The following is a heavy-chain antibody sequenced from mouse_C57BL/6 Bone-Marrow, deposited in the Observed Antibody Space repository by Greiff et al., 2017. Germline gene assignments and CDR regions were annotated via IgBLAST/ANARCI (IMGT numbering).Heavy chain of an antibody. D-gene: IGHD1-1*01. J-gene: IGHJ4*01. CDR2: INPYNGGT. CDR3: ERGGIYYYGSSYLRYAMDY. V-gene: IGHV1-19*01. CDR1: GYTFTDYY. Sequence: EVQLQQSGPVLVKPGASVKMSCKASGYTFTDYYMNWVKQSHGKSLEWIGVINPYNGGTSYNQQFKGKATLTVDKSSSTAYMELNSLTSEDSAVXYYERGGIYYYGSSYLRYAMDYWGQGTSVTVSS.